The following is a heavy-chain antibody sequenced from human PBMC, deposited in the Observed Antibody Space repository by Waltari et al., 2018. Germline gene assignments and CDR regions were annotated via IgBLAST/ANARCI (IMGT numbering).Heavy chain of an antibody. J-gene: IGHJ4*02. CDR1: HVSISRYNW. CDR2: IYHSGTT. D-gene: IGHD2-15*01. Sequence: QVHLEESGPGLVKPSGTLSLPCAVSHVSISRYNWWIWVRQPPGKGLEWIGEIYHSGTTVYNPSLWSRVTISLDKSKNHFSLKLTSVTAADTAVYYCARGIFTAHSYFDYWGQGTLVTVSS. CDR3: ARGIFTAHSYFDY. V-gene: IGHV4-4*02.